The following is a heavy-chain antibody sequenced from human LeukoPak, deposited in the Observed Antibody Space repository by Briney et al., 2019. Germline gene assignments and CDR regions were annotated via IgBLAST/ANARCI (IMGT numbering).Heavy chain of an antibody. J-gene: IGHJ6*04. V-gene: IGHV3-21*01. D-gene: IGHD2-2*01. CDR1: GFTFSSYS. Sequence: GGSLRLSCAASGFTFSSYSMNWVRQAPGKGLEWVSSISSSSSYIYYADSVKGRFTISRDNAKNSLYLQMNSLRAEDTAVYYCARDLRDVVVPAAIAWGKGTTVTVSS. CDR2: ISSSSSYI. CDR3: ARDLRDVVVPAAIA.